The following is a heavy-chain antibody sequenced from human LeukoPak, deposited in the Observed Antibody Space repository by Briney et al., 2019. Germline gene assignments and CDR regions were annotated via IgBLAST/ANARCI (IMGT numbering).Heavy chain of an antibody. D-gene: IGHD5-12*01. V-gene: IGHV4-4*07. CDR2: IYTSGST. CDR3: ARVGYSGYDAPYYFDY. CDR1: GGSISSYY. J-gene: IGHJ4*02. Sequence: PLQTLSLTCTVSGGSISSYYWSWIRQPAGKGLEWIGRIYTSGSTNYNPSLKSRVTMSVDTSKNQFSLKLSSVTAVDTAVYYCARVGYSGYDAPYYFDYWGQGTLVTVSS.